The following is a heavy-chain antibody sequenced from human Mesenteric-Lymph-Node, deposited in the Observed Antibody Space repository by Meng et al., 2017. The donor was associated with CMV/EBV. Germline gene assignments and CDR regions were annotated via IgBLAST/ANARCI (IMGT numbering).Heavy chain of an antibody. J-gene: IGHJ4*02. CDR2: INDGGNT. CDR1: HDSLTNYY. Sequence: SLLCAGDHDSLTNYYCTWLRPSPGKGLEWIGEINDGGNTNYNPSLESRVTIAVDTSTRQFSLKVNSVTAADTAVYYCATAPRYQLPVFWGQGTLVT. CDR3: ATAPRYQLPVF. V-gene: IGHV4-34*01. D-gene: IGHD2-2*01.